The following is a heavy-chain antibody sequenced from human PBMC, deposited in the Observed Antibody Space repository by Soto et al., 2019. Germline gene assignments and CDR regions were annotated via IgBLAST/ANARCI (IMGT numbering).Heavy chain of an antibody. J-gene: IGHJ3*02. CDR2: INPNSGYR. Sequence: QEQLVQSGAEVKKPGASVKVSCKTSGYTFTGYYMHWVRQAPGQGLEWMGWINPNSGYRNYAQKFQGRVTMAGDTSISTGYMELGRLRSEDTAVYYCARESNIVVVPAAINAFDIWGQGTMVTVSS. CDR1: GYTFTGYY. D-gene: IGHD2-2*02. V-gene: IGHV1-2*02. CDR3: ARESNIVVVPAAINAFDI.